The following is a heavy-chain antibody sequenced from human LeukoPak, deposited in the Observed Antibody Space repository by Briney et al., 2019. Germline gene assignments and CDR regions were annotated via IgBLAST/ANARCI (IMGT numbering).Heavy chain of an antibody. CDR3: AKRGVVIRVILVGFHKQAYYFDS. Sequence: GGSLRLSCAVSGITLSNYGMSWVRQAPGKGLEWVAGISDNGGRTNYADSVKGRFTISRDNAKNTLYLQMNSLRAEDTAVYFCAKRGVVIRVILVGFHKQAYYFDSWGQGALVTVSS. CDR1: GITLSNYG. CDR2: ISDNGGRT. D-gene: IGHD3-10*01. V-gene: IGHV3-23*01. J-gene: IGHJ4*02.